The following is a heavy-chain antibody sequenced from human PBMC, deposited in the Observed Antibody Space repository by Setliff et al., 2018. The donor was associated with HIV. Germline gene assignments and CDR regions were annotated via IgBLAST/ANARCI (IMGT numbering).Heavy chain of an antibody. V-gene: IGHV4-34*01. CDR2: INHSGST. D-gene: IGHD3-9*01. CDR3: AKSETILTDYSYYSYYLDV. Sequence: NPSETLSLTCTVSGGSISSYYWSWIRQPPGKGLEWIGEINHSGSTNYSPSLKSRVTMSVDTSKNQFSLKLSSVTAADTAVYYCAKSETILTDYSYYSYYLDVWGEGTTVTVSS. J-gene: IGHJ6*03. CDR1: GGSISSYY.